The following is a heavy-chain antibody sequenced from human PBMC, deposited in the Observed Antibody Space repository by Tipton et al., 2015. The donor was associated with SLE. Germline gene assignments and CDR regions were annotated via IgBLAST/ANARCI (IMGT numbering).Heavy chain of an antibody. Sequence: TLSLTCTVSGGSISSSNYYWGWIRQPPGKGLEWIGYIYSSGSTNYNPSLKSRVTISVDTSKNQFSLKLSSVTAADTAVYYCARGLAMVRGDSMDYWGQGTLVTVSS. CDR3: ARGLAMVRGDSMDY. CDR1: GGSISSSNYY. D-gene: IGHD3-10*01. J-gene: IGHJ4*02. CDR2: IYSSGST. V-gene: IGHV4-61*05.